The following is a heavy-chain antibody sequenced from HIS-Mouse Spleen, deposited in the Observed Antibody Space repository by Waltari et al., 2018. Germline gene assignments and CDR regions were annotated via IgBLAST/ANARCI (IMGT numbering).Heavy chain of an antibody. J-gene: IGHJ5*02. CDR2: INHSGST. D-gene: IGHD6-6*01. CDR3: ASRRGSYSSSSWFDP. CDR1: GGSFSGYY. V-gene: IGHV4-34*01. Sequence: QVQLQQWGAGLLKPSETLSLTCAVYGGSFSGYYWSWIPQPPGKGLEWIGEINHSGSTNYNPSLKSRVTISVDTSKNQCSLKLSSVTAADTAVYYCASRRGSYSSSSWFDPWGQGTLVTVSS.